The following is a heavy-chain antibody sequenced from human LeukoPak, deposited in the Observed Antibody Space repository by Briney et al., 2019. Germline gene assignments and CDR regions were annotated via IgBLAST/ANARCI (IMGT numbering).Heavy chain of an antibody. CDR2: IIPIFGTA. V-gene: IGHV1-69*13. CDR1: GGTFSSYA. CDR3: ARSIAVAGTDYYYYGMDV. D-gene: IGHD6-19*01. J-gene: IGHJ6*02. Sequence: SVKVSCKASGGTFSSYAISWVRQAPGQGLEWMGGIIPIFGTANYAQKFQGRVTITADESASTAYMELSSLRSEDTAVYYCARSIAVAGTDYYYYGMDVWGQGTTVTVSS.